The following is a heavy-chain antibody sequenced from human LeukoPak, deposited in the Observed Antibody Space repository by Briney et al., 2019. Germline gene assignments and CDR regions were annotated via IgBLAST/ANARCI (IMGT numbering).Heavy chain of an antibody. Sequence: SETLSLTCTVSGGSVSGYYWSWIRQPPGKGPEWIGNIHYSGSTTYSPSLRSRVTILVDTSKNQFSLKLSSVTAADTAVYYCARGRYCSADICSGGDAFDIWGQGTMVSVSS. J-gene: IGHJ3*02. CDR3: ARGRYCSADICSGGDAFDI. CDR2: IHYSGST. CDR1: GGSVSGYY. D-gene: IGHD2-15*01. V-gene: IGHV4-59*02.